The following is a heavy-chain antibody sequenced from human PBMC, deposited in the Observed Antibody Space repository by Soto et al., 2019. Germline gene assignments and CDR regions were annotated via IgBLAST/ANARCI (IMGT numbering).Heavy chain of an antibody. CDR3: ASWDDYGDYILDY. J-gene: IGHJ4*02. V-gene: IGHV4-34*01. CDR2: INHSGSN. CDR1: GGSFSGYY. D-gene: IGHD4-17*01. Sequence: QVQLQQWGAGLLKPSETLSLTCAVYGGSFSGYYWSWIRQPPGKGLEWIGEINHSGSNNYNPSLKSRVTISVDTSKNQFSLKLSSVTAADTAVYYCASWDDYGDYILDYWGQGTLVTVSS.